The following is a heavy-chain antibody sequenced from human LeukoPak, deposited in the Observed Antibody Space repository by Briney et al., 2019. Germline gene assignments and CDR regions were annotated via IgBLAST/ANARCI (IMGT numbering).Heavy chain of an antibody. J-gene: IGHJ4*02. V-gene: IGHV4-59*08. CDR3: ARHSVASPHYFGY. D-gene: IGHD5/OR15-5a*01. CDR2: IFYSGNA. Sequence: RPSETLSLTCTVSGGSISPYYWSWIRQPPGKELEWIAFIFYSGNAHYNPSLTSRVTISVDTSNNQFSLKVTSVTAADTAVYYCARHSVASPHYFGYWGQGTPVTVSS. CDR1: GGSISPYY.